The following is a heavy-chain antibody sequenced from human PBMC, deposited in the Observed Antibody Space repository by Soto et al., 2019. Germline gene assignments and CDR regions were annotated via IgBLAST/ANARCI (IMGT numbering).Heavy chain of an antibody. D-gene: IGHD6-13*01. V-gene: IGHV3-33*01. Sequence: VQLVESGGGVVQPGRSLRLSCAASGFVYSTYAMHWVRLSPGEGLEWVALIWNDGTKKYYVDSVKGRFTISRDNSQNTLNLQMDSLRVEDTAVYFCVRGIPSQYSSNWLYWYFDLWGRGTHVTVSS. J-gene: IGHJ2*01. CDR1: GFVYSTYA. CDR2: IWNDGTKK. CDR3: VRGIPSQYSSNWLYWYFDL.